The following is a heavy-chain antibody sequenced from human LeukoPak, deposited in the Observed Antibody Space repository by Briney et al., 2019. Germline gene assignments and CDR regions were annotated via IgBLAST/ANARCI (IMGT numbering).Heavy chain of an antibody. D-gene: IGHD3-9*01. CDR3: ARDSTSGTYYDILTGYVN. CDR2: INPNSGGT. V-gene: IGHV1-2*02. Sequence: ASVKVSCKASGYTFTGYYMHWVRQAPGQGLEWMGWINPNSGGTNYAQKFQGRVTMTRDTSISTAYMELSRLRSDDTAVYYCARDSTSGTYYDILTGYVNWGQGTLVTVSS. J-gene: IGHJ4*02. CDR1: GYTFTGYY.